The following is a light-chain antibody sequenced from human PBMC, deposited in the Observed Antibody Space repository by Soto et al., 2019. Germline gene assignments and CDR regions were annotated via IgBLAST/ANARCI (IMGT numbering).Light chain of an antibody. V-gene: IGKV3-20*01. CDR2: GAS. Sequence: EIVLTQSPGTLSLSPGDRDTLSCRTSQSVSSSYLAWYQQKPGQAPRLLIYGASRRATGIPDRFSGSGSGTDFTLTISRLEPEDFAVYFCQQYASSSYPFGQGTNLEIK. J-gene: IGKJ2*01. CDR1: QSVSSSY. CDR3: QQYASSSYP.